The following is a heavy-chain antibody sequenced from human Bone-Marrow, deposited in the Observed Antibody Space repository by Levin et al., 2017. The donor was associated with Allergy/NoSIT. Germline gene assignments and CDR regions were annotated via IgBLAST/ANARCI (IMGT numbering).Heavy chain of an antibody. V-gene: IGHV1-8*01. CDR1: GYTFTSYN. J-gene: IGHJ5*02. CDR3: ARGDCYSGSCYGPDWFDP. Sequence: ASVKVSCKTSGYTFTSYNVYWVRQAPGQGLEWMGYINPNSGNTGYAQKFQGRVTVTRNSSITTAYMELSGLRSEDTATYYCARGDCYSGSCYGPDWFDPWGQGTQVTVSS. CDR2: INPNSGNT. D-gene: IGHD2-15*01.